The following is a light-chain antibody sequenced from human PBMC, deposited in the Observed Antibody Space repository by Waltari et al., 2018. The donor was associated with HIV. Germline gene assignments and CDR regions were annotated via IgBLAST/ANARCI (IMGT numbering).Light chain of an antibody. CDR1: SSDVGTYNS. Sequence: QSALTQPASVSGSPGQSITISCTGSSSDVGTYNSVSWYQQNPVKAPQLIIYEVSNRPSGVSNRFSGSKSGSTAPLTISGLQAEEEADYYCSSYTSGNAVLFGGGTKVTVL. CDR3: SSYTSGNAVL. J-gene: IGLJ2*01. CDR2: EVS. V-gene: IGLV2-14*01.